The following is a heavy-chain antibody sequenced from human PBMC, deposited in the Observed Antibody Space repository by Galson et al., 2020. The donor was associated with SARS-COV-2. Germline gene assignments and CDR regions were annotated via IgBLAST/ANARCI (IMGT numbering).Heavy chain of an antibody. J-gene: IGHJ3*02. CDR3: ANGGITVGAFGM. D-gene: IGHD1-26*01. Sequence: GGSLRLSCAASGFAFDTYAMSWVSQAPGKGLEWVSAISRDGDRTYYADSVQGRFAISRDNSKNTVFLQMNILRAEDTAIYYCANGGITVGAFGMWGQGTKVTVSS. CDR1: GFAFDTYA. CDR2: ISRDGDRT. V-gene: IGHV3-23*01.